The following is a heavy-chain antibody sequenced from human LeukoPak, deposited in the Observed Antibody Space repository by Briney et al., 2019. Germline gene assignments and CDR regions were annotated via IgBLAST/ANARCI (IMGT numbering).Heavy chain of an antibody. CDR1: GFTFSSYA. CDR2: ISGSGGDT. V-gene: IGHV3-23*01. D-gene: IGHD3-3*01. Sequence: GGSLRLSCAASGFTFSSYAMSWVRQAPGKGPEWVSAISGSGGDTFFADSVKGRFTISRDNSKNTLYLQMNSLRAEDSAVYYCAKPSLTYDSPDYWGQGTLVTVSS. J-gene: IGHJ4*02. CDR3: AKPSLTYDSPDY.